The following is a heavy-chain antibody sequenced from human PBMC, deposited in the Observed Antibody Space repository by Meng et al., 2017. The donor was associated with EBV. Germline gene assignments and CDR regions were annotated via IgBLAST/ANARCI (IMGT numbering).Heavy chain of an antibody. CDR2: IYWDDDK. J-gene: IGHJ4*02. CDR3: AHIIAARPFDY. V-gene: IGHV2-5*02. Sequence: TLKEPGPTLVKPTQTRTLTRTFSGFSLSTSGVGVGWIRQPTGKALEWLALIYWDDDKRYSPSLKSRLTITKDTSKNQVVLTMTTMDPVDAATYYCAHIIAARPFDYWGQGTLVTVSS. D-gene: IGHD6-6*01. CDR1: GFSLSTSGVG.